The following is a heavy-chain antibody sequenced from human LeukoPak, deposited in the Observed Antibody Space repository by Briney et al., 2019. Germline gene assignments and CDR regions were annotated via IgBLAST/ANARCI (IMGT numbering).Heavy chain of an antibody. CDR1: GGTFSSYA. CDR3: ARERRDYYYYYGMDV. D-gene: IGHD4-17*01. J-gene: IGHJ6*02. Sequence: GASVKVSCKASGGTFSSYAITWVRQAPGQGLEWMGGIIPILGIANYAQKFQGRVTITADKSTSTAYMELSSLRSEDTAVYYCARERRDYYYYYGMDVWGQGTTVTVSS. CDR2: IIPILGIA. V-gene: IGHV1-69*10.